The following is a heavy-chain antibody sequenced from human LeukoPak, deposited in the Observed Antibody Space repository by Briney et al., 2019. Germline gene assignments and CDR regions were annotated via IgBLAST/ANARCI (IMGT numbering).Heavy chain of an antibody. CDR2: IYSGGST. CDR3: ARAQGGWLHAFDI. V-gene: IGHV3-53*01. CDR1: GFTVSSNY. Sequence: GGSLRLSCAASGFTVSSNYMSWVRQAPGKGLEWVSVIYSGGSTYYADSVKGRFTISRDNSKNTLYLQMSSLRAEDTAVYYCARAQGGWLHAFDIWGQGTMVTVSS. D-gene: IGHD6-19*01. J-gene: IGHJ3*02.